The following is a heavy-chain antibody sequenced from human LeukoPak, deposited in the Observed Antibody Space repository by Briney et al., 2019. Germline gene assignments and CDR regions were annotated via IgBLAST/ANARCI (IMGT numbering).Heavy chain of an antibody. CDR3: AKPPYCTNGVCRDY. D-gene: IGHD2-8*01. Sequence: GGSLRLSCAASGFTFSSYGMHWVRQAPGKGLEWVAVISYDGSNKYYADSVKGRFTISRDNSKNMLYLQMNSLRAEDTAVYYCAKPPYCTNGVCRDYWGQGTLVTVSS. J-gene: IGHJ4*02. CDR1: GFTFSSYG. CDR2: ISYDGSNK. V-gene: IGHV3-30*18.